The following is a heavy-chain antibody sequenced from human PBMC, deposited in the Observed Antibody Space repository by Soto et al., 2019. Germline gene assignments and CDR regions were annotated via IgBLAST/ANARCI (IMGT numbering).Heavy chain of an antibody. Sequence: QVQLQQWGAGLLKPSETLSLTCAVYGGSVNSGNYYWSWIRQPPGKGLEWIGEMSHSGGTHFNPSLKSRVTISVDTSKNQFSLKMSLVTAADTALYYCARVERGTATTVVDAFDIWGPGTLVTVSS. V-gene: IGHV4-34*01. CDR2: MSHSGGT. D-gene: IGHD1-1*01. CDR3: ARVERGTATTVVDAFDI. CDR1: GGSVNSGNYY. J-gene: IGHJ3*02.